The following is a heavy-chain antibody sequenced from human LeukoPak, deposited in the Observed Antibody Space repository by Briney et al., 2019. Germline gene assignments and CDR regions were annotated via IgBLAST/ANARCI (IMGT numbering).Heavy chain of an antibody. Sequence: SETLSLTCTVSGGSISSYYWSWIRQPPGKGLEWIGSIYYSGSTYYNPSLKSRVTISVDTSKNQFSLKLSSVTAADAAVYYCARQMFARGPATYWGQGTLVTVSS. V-gene: IGHV4-39*01. CDR1: GGSISSYY. D-gene: IGHD6-6*01. J-gene: IGHJ4*02. CDR2: IYYSGST. CDR3: ARQMFARGPATY.